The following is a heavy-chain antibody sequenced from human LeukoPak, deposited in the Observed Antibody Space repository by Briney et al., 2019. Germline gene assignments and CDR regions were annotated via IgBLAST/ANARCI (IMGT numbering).Heavy chain of an antibody. CDR1: GGSISSSSYY. D-gene: IGHD2-2*01. CDR2: IYYSGST. J-gene: IGHJ5*02. CDR3: ARAYCSSTSCYSRRYWFDP. V-gene: IGHV4-39*07. Sequence: SETLSLTCTVSGGSISSSSYYWGWIRQPPGKGLEWIGSIYYSGSTYYNPSPKSRVTISVDTSKNQFSLKLSSVTAADTAVYYCARAYCSSTSCYSRRYWFDPWGQGTLVTVSS.